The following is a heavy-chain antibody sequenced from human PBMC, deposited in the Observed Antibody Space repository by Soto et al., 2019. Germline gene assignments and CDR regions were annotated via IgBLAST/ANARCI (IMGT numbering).Heavy chain of an antibody. J-gene: IGHJ4*02. CDR2: ISYDGSNK. Sequence: QVQLVESGGGVVQPGRSLRLSCAASGFTFSNFAIHWVRQAPGKGLEWVAVISYDGSNKYYADSVKGRFTISRDNSKNTLYLQMNSLRAEDTALYYCSRDPTLCSGASCYRDYWGQGTLVTVSS. CDR1: GFTFSNFA. V-gene: IGHV3-30-3*01. CDR3: SRDPTLCSGASCYRDY. D-gene: IGHD2-15*01.